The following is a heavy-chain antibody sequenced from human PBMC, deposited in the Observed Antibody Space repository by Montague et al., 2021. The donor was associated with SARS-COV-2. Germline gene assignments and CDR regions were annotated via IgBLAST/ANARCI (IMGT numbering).Heavy chain of an antibody. Sequence: SETLSLTCTVSSGSISSYYWSWIRQPPGKGLEWIGYINYSGSTNYNPSLKSRVTISVDTSKNQFSLKLSSVTAADTAVYYCARGGEDVSSCYLAFDIWGQGTMVTVSS. J-gene: IGHJ3*02. V-gene: IGHV4-59*01. CDR3: ARGGEDVSSCYLAFDI. CDR1: SGSISSYY. CDR2: INYSGST. D-gene: IGHD2-2*01.